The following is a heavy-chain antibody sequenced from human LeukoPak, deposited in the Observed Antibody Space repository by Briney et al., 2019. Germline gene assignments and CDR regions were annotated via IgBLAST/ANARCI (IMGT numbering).Heavy chain of an antibody. CDR3: AGRFLRDNWFDP. J-gene: IGHJ5*02. CDR1: GGSLSSYY. Sequence: SETLSLTCTVSGGSLSSYYWSWIRQPPGQGLERIGYIYDSGSTNYNSFLKSRVTISVDTSKNQFSLRLSYGCVADSARQYSAGRFLRDNWFDPWAQGTLVTVSS. CDR2: IYDSGST. D-gene: IGHD2/OR15-2a*01. V-gene: IGHV4-59*01.